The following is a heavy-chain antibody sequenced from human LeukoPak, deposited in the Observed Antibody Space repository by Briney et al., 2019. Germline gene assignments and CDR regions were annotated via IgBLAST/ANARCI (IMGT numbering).Heavy chain of an antibody. CDR2: ISGSCGST. CDR3: AKGKGSSSSSIAW. Sequence: GGSLRLSCAASGFTFNTYAMSWVRQAPGKGLVWVSAISGSCGSTYYADSVKGRFTISRDNSKNTLYLQIHSLRAEDTAVYYCAKGKGSSSSSIAWWGQGTLVTVSS. V-gene: IGHV3-23*01. D-gene: IGHD2/OR15-2a*01. J-gene: IGHJ4*02. CDR1: GFTFNTYA.